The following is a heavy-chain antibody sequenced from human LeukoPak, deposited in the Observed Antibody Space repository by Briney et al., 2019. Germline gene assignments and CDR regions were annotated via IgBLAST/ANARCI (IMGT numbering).Heavy chain of an antibody. D-gene: IGHD2-2*01. CDR2: IYYSGST. V-gene: IGHV4-59*12. Sequence: SETLSLTCSVSGGSISSYYWSWIRQPPGKGLEGVGYIYYSGSTNYNPSLKSRVTISVETSKNQFSLKLSSVTAADTAVYYCARARDCSSTTCPPRFDYWGQGTLVTVSS. J-gene: IGHJ4*02. CDR1: GGSISSYY. CDR3: ARARDCSSTTCPPRFDY.